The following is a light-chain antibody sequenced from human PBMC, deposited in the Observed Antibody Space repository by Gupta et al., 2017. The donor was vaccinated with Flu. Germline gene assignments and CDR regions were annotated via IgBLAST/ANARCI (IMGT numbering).Light chain of an antibody. Sequence: PATLSVSPGERAPLSCRASQSVSSNLAWYQQKPGQAPRLLIYGASTRATGIPARFSGSGSGTEFTLTISSLQSEDFAVYYCQQYNNSPYTFGGGTKVEIK. V-gene: IGKV3-15*01. CDR1: QSVSSN. J-gene: IGKJ4*01. CDR2: GAS. CDR3: QQYNNSPYT.